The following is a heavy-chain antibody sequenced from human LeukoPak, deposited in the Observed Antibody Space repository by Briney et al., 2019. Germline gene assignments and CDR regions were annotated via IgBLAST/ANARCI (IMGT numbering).Heavy chain of an antibody. J-gene: IGHJ4*02. CDR3: ARDSHYYDSSGYYYYFDY. D-gene: IGHD3-22*01. CDR2: IYCSGST. Sequence: SETLSLTCTVSGGSISSYYWSWIRQHPGKGLEWIGYIYCSGSTYYNPSLKSRVTISVDTSKNQFSLKLSSVTAADTAVYYCARDSHYYDSSGYYYYFDYWGQGTLVTVSS. V-gene: IGHV4-59*06. CDR1: GGSISSYY.